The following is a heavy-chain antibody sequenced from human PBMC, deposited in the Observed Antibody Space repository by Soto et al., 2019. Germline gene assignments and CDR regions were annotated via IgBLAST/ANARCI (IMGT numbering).Heavy chain of an antibody. V-gene: IGHV4-59*01. D-gene: IGHD2-8*01. J-gene: IGHJ6*02. Sequence: SETLSLTCTVSGGSISSYYWSWIRQPPGKGPEWIGYIYYSGSTNYNPSLKSRVTISVDTSKNQFSLRLSSVTAADTAVYYCARVPGYCTNGVCLYYYYGMDVWGQGTTVTVSS. CDR1: GGSISSYY. CDR2: IYYSGST. CDR3: ARVPGYCTNGVCLYYYYGMDV.